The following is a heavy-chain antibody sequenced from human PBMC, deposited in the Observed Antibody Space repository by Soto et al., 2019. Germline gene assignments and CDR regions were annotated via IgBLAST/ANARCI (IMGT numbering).Heavy chain of an antibody. CDR1: GFTFSSYA. CDR3: ASVRVVVVPAAITHFDY. D-gene: IGHD2-2*01. Sequence: PGGSLRLACAASGFTFSSYAMHWVRQAPGKGLEYVSAISSNGGSTYYANSVKGRFTISGDNSKNTLYLQMGSLRAEDMAVYYCASVRVVVVPAAITHFDYCGQGT. J-gene: IGHJ4*02. V-gene: IGHV3-64*01. CDR2: ISSNGGST.